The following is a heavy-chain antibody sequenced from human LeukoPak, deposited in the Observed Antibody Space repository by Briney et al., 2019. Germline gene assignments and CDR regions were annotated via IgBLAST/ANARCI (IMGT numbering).Heavy chain of an antibody. D-gene: IGHD6-19*01. Sequence: GASVKVSCKASGYTFTSYGISWVRQAPGQGLEWMGWISAYNGNTNYAQKLQGRVTMTTDTSTSTAYMELRSLRSDDTAVYYCARDRRQWLVPAHFDYWGQGTLVTVSS. V-gene: IGHV1-18*01. J-gene: IGHJ4*02. CDR2: ISAYNGNT. CDR3: ARDRRQWLVPAHFDY. CDR1: GYTFTSYG.